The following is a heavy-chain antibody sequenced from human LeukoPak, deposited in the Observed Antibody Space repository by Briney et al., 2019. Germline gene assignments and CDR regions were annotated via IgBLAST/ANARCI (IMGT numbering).Heavy chain of an antibody. Sequence: SETLSLTCAVYGGSFSGYYWSWIRQPPGKGLEWIGEINHSGSTNYNPSLKSRVTISVDTSKNQFSLKLSSVTAADTAVYYCAREDLAVNGVYWGQGTLVTVSS. CDR3: AREDLAVNGVY. V-gene: IGHV4-34*01. CDR1: GGSFSGYY. CDR2: INHSGST. J-gene: IGHJ4*02. D-gene: IGHD6-19*01.